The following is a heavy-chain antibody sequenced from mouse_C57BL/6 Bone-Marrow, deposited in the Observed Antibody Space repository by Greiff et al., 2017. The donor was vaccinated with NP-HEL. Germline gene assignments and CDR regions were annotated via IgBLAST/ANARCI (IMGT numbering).Heavy chain of an antibody. V-gene: IGHV1-80*01. D-gene: IGHD3-1*01. CDR3: AREGGGSWFAY. CDR1: GYAFSSYW. CDR2: IYPGDGDT. Sequence: VKLVESGAELVKPGASVKISCKASGYAFSSYWMNWVKQRPGKGLEWIGQIYPGDGDTNYNGKFKGKATLTADKSYSTAYMQLSSLTSEDSAVYFCAREGGGSWFAYWGQGTLVTVSA. J-gene: IGHJ3*01.